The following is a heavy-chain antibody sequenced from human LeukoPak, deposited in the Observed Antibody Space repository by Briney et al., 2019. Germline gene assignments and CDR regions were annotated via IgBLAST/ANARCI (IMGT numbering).Heavy chain of an antibody. J-gene: IGHJ4*02. Sequence: SETLSLTCAVYGGSFSGYYWSWIRQPPGKGLEWIGEINHSGSTNYNPSLKSRVTISVDTSKNQFSLKPSSVTAADTAVYYCARGTMTTVTYYFDYWGQGTLVTVSS. D-gene: IGHD4-17*01. V-gene: IGHV4-34*01. CDR1: GGSFSGYY. CDR2: INHSGST. CDR3: ARGTMTTVTYYFDY.